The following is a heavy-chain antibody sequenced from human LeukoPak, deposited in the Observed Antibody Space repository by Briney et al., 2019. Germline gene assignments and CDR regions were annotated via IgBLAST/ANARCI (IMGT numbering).Heavy chain of an antibody. D-gene: IGHD3-22*01. CDR2: IYYSGST. J-gene: IGHJ4*02. Sequence: MTSETLSLTCTVSGGSISSSSYYWGWIRQPPGKGLEWIGSIYYSGSTYYNPSLKSRVTISVDTSKNQFSLKLSSVTAADTAVYYCARIVVVIMMSRFDYWGQGTLVTVSS. CDR3: ARIVVVIMMSRFDY. V-gene: IGHV4-39*07. CDR1: GGSISSSSYY.